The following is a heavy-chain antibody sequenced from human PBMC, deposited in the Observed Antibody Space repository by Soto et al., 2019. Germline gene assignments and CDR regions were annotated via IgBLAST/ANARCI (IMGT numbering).Heavy chain of an antibody. CDR1: GYTFSNYG. V-gene: IGHV1-18*01. CDR2: ISLYSDGT. CDR3: ARVVPGVEAWFGP. D-gene: IGHD2-2*01. J-gene: IGHJ5*02. Sequence: QVQLVQSGGEVKRPGASVKVSCKTSGYTFSNYGITWVRQAPGQPLEWLGWISLYSDGTNYAQKFQGRVSMTIDTSTTTAYMELRSLRSDDTAVYYCARVVPGVEAWFGPWGQGTLVTVSS.